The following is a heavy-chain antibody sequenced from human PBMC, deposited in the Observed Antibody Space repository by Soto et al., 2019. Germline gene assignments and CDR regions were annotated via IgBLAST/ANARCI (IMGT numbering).Heavy chain of an antibody. V-gene: IGHV4-34*01. J-gene: IGHJ6*02. D-gene: IGHD6-25*01. Sequence: QVRLQQWGAGLLKPSETLSLTCAVYGGSFSGYYWSWIRQPPGKGLEWIGEINHRGTTNYHPSLKSRVTISVETSKNQFSLRLNSVTAADTAVYYCARGSRVKIPAASGRDYYYHGLDVWGQGTAVTVSS. CDR3: ARGSRVKIPAASGRDYYYHGLDV. CDR1: GGSFSGYY. CDR2: INHRGTT.